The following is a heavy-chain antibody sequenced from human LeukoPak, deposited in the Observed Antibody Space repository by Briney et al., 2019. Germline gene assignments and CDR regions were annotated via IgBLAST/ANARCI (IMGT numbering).Heavy chain of an antibody. CDR2: FDPEDGET. V-gene: IGHV1-24*01. D-gene: IGHD4-17*01. J-gene: IGHJ4*02. CDR1: GYTLTELS. CDR3: ATLGDYGDYGLGY. Sequence: ASVKVSCKVSGYTLTELSMHWVRQAPGKGLEWIGGFDPEDGETIYAQKFQGRVTMTEDTSTDTAYTELSSPRSEDTAVYYCATLGDYGDYGLGYWGQGTLVTVPS.